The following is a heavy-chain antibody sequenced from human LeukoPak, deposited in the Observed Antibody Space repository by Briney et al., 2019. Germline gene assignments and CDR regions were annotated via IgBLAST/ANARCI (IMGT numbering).Heavy chain of an antibody. CDR1: GFTFSSYG. CDR3: ARVDRSDYGDYVGIDY. V-gene: IGHV3-33*01. J-gene: IGHJ4*02. CDR2: IWYDGSNK. D-gene: IGHD4-17*01. Sequence: PGGSLRLSCAASGFTFSSYGMQWVRQAPGKGLEGVVVIWYDGSNKYYADSLKGRFTISRDNSKNTLYLQMTSLRAEDTAVYYCARVDRSDYGDYVGIDYWGQGTLGTVSS.